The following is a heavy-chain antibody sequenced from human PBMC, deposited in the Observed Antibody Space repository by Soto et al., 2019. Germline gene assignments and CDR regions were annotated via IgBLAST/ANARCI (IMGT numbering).Heavy chain of an antibody. CDR2: IYSSGRT. D-gene: IGHD3-16*02. CDR1: GGSINSDEFY. V-gene: IGHV4-31*03. Sequence: QVQLQESGPGLVKPLQTLSLTCSLSGGSINSDEFYWTWIRQSPGKGLEWIGYIYSSGRTHYNPSLKSRINISLDTSNNLLSLRLSSVTAADTAVYYCARMGLHLGELSRNWFDPWGRGTLVTVSS. CDR3: ARMGLHLGELSRNWFDP. J-gene: IGHJ5*02.